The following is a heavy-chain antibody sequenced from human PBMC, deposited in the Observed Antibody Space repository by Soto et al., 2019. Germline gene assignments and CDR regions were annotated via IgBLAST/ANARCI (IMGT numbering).Heavy chain of an antibody. CDR1: GYSVNTYG. D-gene: IGHD6-25*01. Sequence: QVQLVQSGSEVKKPGASVKVSCKASGYSVNTYGITWVRQAPGQGLEWMGWISVYNGNTKYAEKFRGRVTMTTDAATNTAYMEVRSLRSDDTATYYCAGPLSGGDYGLDVWGQGTTVSVSS. CDR2: ISVYNGNT. CDR3: AGPLSGGDYGLDV. J-gene: IGHJ6*02. V-gene: IGHV1-18*01.